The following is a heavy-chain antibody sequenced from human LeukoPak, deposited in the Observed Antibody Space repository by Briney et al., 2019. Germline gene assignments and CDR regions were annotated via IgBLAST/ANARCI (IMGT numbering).Heavy chain of an antibody. CDR1: GFTFSDYY. V-gene: IGHV3-11*04. J-gene: IGHJ4*02. Sequence: GGSLRLSCAVSGFTFSDYYMSWIRQAPGKGLEWVSYISSSGSTIYYADSVKGRFTISRDNAKNSLYLQMNSVRAEDTAVYYCASGPYSYGPIDYWGQGTMVTVSS. CDR3: ASGPYSYGPIDY. D-gene: IGHD5-18*01. CDR2: ISSSGSTI.